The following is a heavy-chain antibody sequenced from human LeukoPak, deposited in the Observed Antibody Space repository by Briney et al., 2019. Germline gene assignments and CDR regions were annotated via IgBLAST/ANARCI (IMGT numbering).Heavy chain of an antibody. D-gene: IGHD2-2*01. CDR3: ARARRVPTGVEYFDY. CDR1: GFSFSSYA. J-gene: IGHJ4*02. CDR2: ISGSGGST. V-gene: IGHV3-23*01. Sequence: QPGGSLRLSCAASGFSFSSYAMSWVRQAPGKGLEWVSAISGSGGSTYYADSVKGRFTISRDNAKNSLYLQMNSLRAEDTAVYYCARARRVPTGVEYFDYWGQGTLVTVSS.